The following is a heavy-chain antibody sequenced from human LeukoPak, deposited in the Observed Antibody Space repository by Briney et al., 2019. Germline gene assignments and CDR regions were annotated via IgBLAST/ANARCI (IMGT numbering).Heavy chain of an antibody. J-gene: IGHJ4*02. V-gene: IGHV4-4*07. D-gene: IGHD6-13*01. CDR3: ARSAFLVTAPGLYYFDY. CDR2: LYNSVST. Sequence: SVTLSLTCQAPGGSISSHSWSWIRQRPGKGLEWIGHLYNSVSTNYNPSLKGRVTMSVATSKNQFSLHLSSVTAADTAVYYCARSAFLVTAPGLYYFDYWGQGTLVAVSS. CDR1: GGSISSHS.